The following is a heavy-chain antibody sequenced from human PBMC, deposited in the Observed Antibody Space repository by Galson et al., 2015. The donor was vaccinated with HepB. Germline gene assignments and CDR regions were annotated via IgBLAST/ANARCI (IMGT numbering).Heavy chain of an antibody. V-gene: IGHV3-23*01. CDR3: AKEAGGDYSDESQYFQH. CDR2: ISGSGGST. CDR1: GFTFSSYA. J-gene: IGHJ1*01. D-gene: IGHD4-17*01. Sequence: SLRLSCAASGFTFSSYAMSWVRQAPGKGLEWVSAISGSGGSTYYADSVKGRFTISRDNSKNTLYLQMNSLRAEDTAVYYCAKEAGGDYSDESQYFQHWGQGTLVTVSS.